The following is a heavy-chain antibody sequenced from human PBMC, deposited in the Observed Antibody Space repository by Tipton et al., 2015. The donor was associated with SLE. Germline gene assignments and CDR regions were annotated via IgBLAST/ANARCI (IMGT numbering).Heavy chain of an antibody. CDR1: GGFSSGYY. Sequence: TLSLTCAVYGGFSSGYYWSWIRQPPGKGLEWIGEINHRGGTNYSPSLRGRITVSIDTSNNQFSLKLTSVTAADTALYYCARQYSSNNWYYFDLWGQGTLVTVSS. D-gene: IGHD6-13*01. J-gene: IGHJ4*02. CDR2: INHRGGT. V-gene: IGHV4-34*01. CDR3: ARQYSSNNWYYFDL.